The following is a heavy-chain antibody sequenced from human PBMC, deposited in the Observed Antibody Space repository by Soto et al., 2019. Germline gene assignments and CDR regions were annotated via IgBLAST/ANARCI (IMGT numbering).Heavy chain of an antibody. CDR1: GGTFSSYA. Sequence: GASVKVSCKASGGTFSSYAISWVRQAPGQGLEWMGGIIPIFCTANYAQKFQGRVTITADKSTSTAYMELSSLRSEDTAVYYCARGRGIAARHYYYYYGMDVWGQGTTVTVSS. CDR3: ARGRGIAARHYYYYYGMDV. V-gene: IGHV1-69*06. J-gene: IGHJ6*02. CDR2: IIPIFCTA. D-gene: IGHD6-6*01.